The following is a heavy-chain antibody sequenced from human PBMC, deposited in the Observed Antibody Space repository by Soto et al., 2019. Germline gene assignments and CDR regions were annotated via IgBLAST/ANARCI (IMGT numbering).Heavy chain of an antibody. CDR2: IYYSGST. D-gene: IGHD1-26*01. CDR1: GGSISSGGYY. Sequence: SETLSLTCTVSGGSISSGGYYWSWIRQHPXKGLEWIGYIYYSGSTYYNPSLKSRVTISVDTSKNQFSLKLSSVTAADTAVYYCARDRGGRTKYSGSPRDCGMDVWGQGTTVTVSS. CDR3: ARDRGGRTKYSGSPRDCGMDV. V-gene: IGHV4-31*03. J-gene: IGHJ6*02.